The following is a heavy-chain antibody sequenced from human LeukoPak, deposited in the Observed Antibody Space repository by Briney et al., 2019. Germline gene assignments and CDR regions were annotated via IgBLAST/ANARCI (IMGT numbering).Heavy chain of an antibody. CDR3: AKGEVPAATWFDP. D-gene: IGHD2-2*01. Sequence: GYYWGWIRQHPGKGLEWIGYIYYSGSTYYNPSLKSRVTISVDTSKNQFSLKLSSVTAADTAVYYCAKGEVPAATWFDPWGQGTLVTVSS. V-gene: IGHV4-31*02. CDR2: IYYSGST. J-gene: IGHJ5*02. CDR1: GYY.